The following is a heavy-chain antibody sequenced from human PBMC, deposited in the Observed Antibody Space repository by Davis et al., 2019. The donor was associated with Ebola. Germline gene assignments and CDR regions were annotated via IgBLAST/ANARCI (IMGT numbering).Heavy chain of an antibody. Sequence: MPSETLSLTCTVSGGSISSGGYYWSWIRQHPGKGLEWIGYIYYSGSTYYNPSLKSRVTISVDTSKNQFSLKLSSVTAADTAVYYCARGRFLEWAIDYWGQGTLVTVSS. J-gene: IGHJ4*02. CDR2: IYYSGST. D-gene: IGHD3-3*01. CDR3: ARGRFLEWAIDY. CDR1: GGSISSGGYY. V-gene: IGHV4-31*03.